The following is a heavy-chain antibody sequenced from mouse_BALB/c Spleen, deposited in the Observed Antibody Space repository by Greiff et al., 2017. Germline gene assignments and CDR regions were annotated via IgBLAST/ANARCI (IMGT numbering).Heavy chain of an antibody. D-gene: IGHD1-1*01. CDR1: GFTFSSYA. V-gene: IGHV5-6-5*01. J-gene: IGHJ4*01. CDR2: ISSGGST. Sequence: EVQLQESGGGLVKPGGSLKLSCAASGFTFSSYAMSWVRQTPEKRLEWVASISSGGSTYYPDSVKGRFTISRDNARNILYLQMSSLRSEDTAMYYCAREDYGSSYDYAMDYWGQGTSVTVSS. CDR3: AREDYGSSYDYAMDY.